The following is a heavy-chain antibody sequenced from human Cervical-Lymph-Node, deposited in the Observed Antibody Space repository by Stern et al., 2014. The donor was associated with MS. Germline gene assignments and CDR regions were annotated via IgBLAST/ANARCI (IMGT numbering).Heavy chain of an antibody. V-gene: IGHV1-69*01. CDR3: AVRKTVSSSWYRNWFDP. J-gene: IGHJ5*02. CDR2: IIPIFGTA. D-gene: IGHD6-13*01. CDR1: GGTFSSYA. Sequence: DQLVESGAEVKKPGSSVKVSCKASGGTFSSYAISWVRQAPGQGLEWMGGIIPIFGTANYAQKFQGRVTITADESTSTAYMELSSLRSEDTAVYYCAVRKTVSSSWYRNWFDPWGQGTLVTVSS.